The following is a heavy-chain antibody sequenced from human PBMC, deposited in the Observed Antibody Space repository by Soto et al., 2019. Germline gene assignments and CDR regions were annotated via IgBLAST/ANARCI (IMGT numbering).Heavy chain of an antibody. Sequence: QVQLVQSGAEVKKPGSSVKVSCKASGGTFSGYAISWVRQAPGQGLEWMGGIIPIFGTANYAQKFQGRVTITADESTSTAYMELSSLRSEDTAVYYCARTRAPYYYDSSGYSGFLDYWGQGTLVTVSS. CDR1: GGTFSGYA. V-gene: IGHV1-69*01. J-gene: IGHJ4*02. CDR2: IIPIFGTA. D-gene: IGHD3-22*01. CDR3: ARTRAPYYYDSSGYSGFLDY.